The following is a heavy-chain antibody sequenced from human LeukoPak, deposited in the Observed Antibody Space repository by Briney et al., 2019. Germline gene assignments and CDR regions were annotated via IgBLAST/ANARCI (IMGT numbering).Heavy chain of an antibody. CDR1: GFTFSSYW. J-gene: IGHJ3*02. CDR3: ARTIIYYYDSSGSPRDAFDI. D-gene: IGHD3-22*01. CDR2: INRDGSST. Sequence: GGSLRLSCAASGFTFSSYWMHWVRQAPGKGLVWVSRINRDGSSTNYADSVKGRLTMSRDNAKNTLYLQMNSLRAEDTAVYYCARTIIYYYDSSGSPRDAFDIWGQGTMVTVSS. V-gene: IGHV3-74*01.